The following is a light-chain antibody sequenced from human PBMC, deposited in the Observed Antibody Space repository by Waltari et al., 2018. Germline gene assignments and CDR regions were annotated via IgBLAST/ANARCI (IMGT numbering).Light chain of an antibody. CDR1: SSNIGGNT. Sequence: QSVLTQPPSASGTPGQRVTISCSGSSSNIGGNTVNWYQQLPGTAPKLLLYSNNRRPSGVPDRFSGSKSGTSASLAISGLQSEDEADYYCAAWDDSLNGWVFGGGTKLTVL. CDR2: SNN. V-gene: IGLV1-44*01. CDR3: AAWDDSLNGWV. J-gene: IGLJ3*02.